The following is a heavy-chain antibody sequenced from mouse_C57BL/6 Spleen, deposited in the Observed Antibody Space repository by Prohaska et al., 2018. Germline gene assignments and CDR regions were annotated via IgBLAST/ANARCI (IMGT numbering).Heavy chain of an antibody. D-gene: IGHD2-12*01. J-gene: IGHJ4*01. Sequence: LKISCKASGYSFTSYYIHWVKQRHGQGLEWIGWIYPGSGNTKYNEKFKGKATLTADTSSSTAYMQLSSLTSDDSAVYDCARGGNDADAMDYWGQGTSVTVSS. V-gene: IGHV1-66*01. CDR3: ARGGNDADAMDY. CDR1: GYSFTSYY. CDR2: IYPGSGNT.